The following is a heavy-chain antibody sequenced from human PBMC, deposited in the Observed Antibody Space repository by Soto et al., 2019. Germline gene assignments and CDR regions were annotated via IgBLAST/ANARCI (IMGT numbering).Heavy chain of an antibody. CDR1: GGSISSSSYY. CDR2: IYYSGST. Sequence: QLQLQESGPGLVKPSETLSLTCTVSGGSISSSSYYWGWIRQPPGKGLEWIGSIYYSGSTYYNPSLKSRVTISVDTSKNQFSLKLSSVTAADTAVYYCASRAPYDSSGYYRNPPVGYWGQGTLVTVSS. V-gene: IGHV4-39*01. J-gene: IGHJ4*02. D-gene: IGHD3-22*01. CDR3: ASRAPYDSSGYYRNPPVGY.